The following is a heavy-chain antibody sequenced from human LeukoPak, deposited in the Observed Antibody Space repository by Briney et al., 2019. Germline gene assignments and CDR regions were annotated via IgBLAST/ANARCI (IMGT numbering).Heavy chain of an antibody. J-gene: IGHJ4*02. Sequence: SVKVSCKASGGTFSSYAISWVRQAPGQGLEWMGRIIPILGIANYAQKFQGRVTITADKSTSTAYMGLSSLRSEDTAVYYCARVGDSSGYYDYWGQGTLATVSS. V-gene: IGHV1-69*04. CDR1: GGTFSSYA. CDR3: ARVGDSSGYYDY. CDR2: IIPILGIA. D-gene: IGHD3-22*01.